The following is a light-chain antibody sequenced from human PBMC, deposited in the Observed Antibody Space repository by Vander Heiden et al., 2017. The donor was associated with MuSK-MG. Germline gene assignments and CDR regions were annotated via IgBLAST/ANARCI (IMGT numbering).Light chain of an antibody. J-gene: IGLJ2*01. V-gene: IGLV2-23*02. CDR2: GVI. CDR3: CSDAGSNTLV. CDR1: SSFLGIYKF. Sequence: QSALTQPAFVSGSPGQSITISCAGISSFLGIYKFVSWYQHIPGKAPNLVIYGVIMRPSVVSNRFSGSKSGNTASLTISGLQAEDEGDYYCCSDAGSNTLVFGGGTKLTVL.